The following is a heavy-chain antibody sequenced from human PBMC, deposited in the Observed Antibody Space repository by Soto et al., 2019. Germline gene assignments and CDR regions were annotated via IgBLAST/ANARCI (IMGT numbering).Heavy chain of an antibody. V-gene: IGHV3-30*18. CDR1: GFTFSSYG. CDR3: AKGPPEGAQPAGFDY. CDR2: ISYDGSNK. J-gene: IGHJ4*02. Sequence: TGGSLRLSCAASGFTFSSYGMHWVRQAPGKGLEWVAVISYDGSNKYYADSVKGRFTISRDNSKNTLYLQMNSLRVEDTAVYYCAKGPPEGAQPAGFDYWGQGT. D-gene: IGHD1-26*01.